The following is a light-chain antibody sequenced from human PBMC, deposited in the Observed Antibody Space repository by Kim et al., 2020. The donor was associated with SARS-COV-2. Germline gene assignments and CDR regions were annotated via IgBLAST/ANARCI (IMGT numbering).Light chain of an antibody. J-gene: IGKJ4*01. CDR1: QSISTY. V-gene: IGKV1-39*01. CDR2: AAS. Sequence: DIQMTQSPSSLSASLGDRVIITCRASQSISTYLNWYQQKPGKAPNHLIYAASTLQSGVPSRFTGSKSGTEFTLTISSLRPEDFATYYCQQTYNPPLTFGGGNKVDIK. CDR3: QQTYNPPLT.